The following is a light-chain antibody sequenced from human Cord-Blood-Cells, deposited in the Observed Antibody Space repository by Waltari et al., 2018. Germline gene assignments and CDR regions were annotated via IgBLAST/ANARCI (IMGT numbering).Light chain of an antibody. V-gene: IGKV1-39*01. J-gene: IGKJ4*01. CDR1: QSISSY. CDR2: AAS. CDR3: QQSYSTPLT. Sequence: DIQLTQSPSSLSASLGDRVTLTGRATQSISSYLHWYQQKPGKAPKLLIYAASSLQSGVPSRFSGSGSGTDFTLTISSLQPEDCATYYCQQSYSTPLTFGGGTKVEIK.